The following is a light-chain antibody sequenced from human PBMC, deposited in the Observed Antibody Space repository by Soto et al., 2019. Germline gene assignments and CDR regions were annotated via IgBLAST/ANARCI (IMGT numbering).Light chain of an antibody. CDR2: DAS. Sequence: EIVLTQSPATLSLSPGERATLSCSASQSVSSYLAWYQQTPGQAPRLLIYDASNRATGIPARFSGSGSGSDISLTISSLEPEDFAVYYCQQRSNWPPYTFGQGTKLEIK. CDR1: QSVSSY. V-gene: IGKV3-11*02. CDR3: QQRSNWPPYT. J-gene: IGKJ2*01.